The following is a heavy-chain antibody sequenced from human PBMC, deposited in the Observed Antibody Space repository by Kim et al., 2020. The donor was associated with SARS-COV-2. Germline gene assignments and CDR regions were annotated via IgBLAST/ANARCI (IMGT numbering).Heavy chain of an antibody. Sequence: VKSRITINPDTSKNQFSLQLNSVTPEDTAVYYCARDLGGSAKYYYYGMDVWGQGTTVTVSS. CDR3: ARDLGGSAKYYYYGMDV. J-gene: IGHJ6*02. V-gene: IGHV6-1*01.